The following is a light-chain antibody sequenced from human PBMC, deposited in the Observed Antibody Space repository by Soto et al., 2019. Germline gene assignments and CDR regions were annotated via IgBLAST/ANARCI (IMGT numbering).Light chain of an antibody. Sequence: DIQMTQSPSSLSASVGDRVTITCRASQGISNYLAWYQQKPGKVPKLLIYAASTLQSGVPSRSSGSGSGTDFTPTISGLQPEDVATYYCQKYNSAPRTFGPGTKVDIK. CDR1: QGISNY. V-gene: IGKV1-27*01. CDR2: AAS. J-gene: IGKJ3*01. CDR3: QKYNSAPRT.